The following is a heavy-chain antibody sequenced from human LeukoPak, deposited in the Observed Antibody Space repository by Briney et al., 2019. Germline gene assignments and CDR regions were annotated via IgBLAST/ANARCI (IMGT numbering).Heavy chain of an antibody. J-gene: IGHJ4*02. CDR2: IKQDGSEK. CDR3: ARDGDTSGYSD. V-gene: IGHV3-7*01. CDR1: GFIFSDYW. D-gene: IGHD3-22*01. Sequence: GGSLRLSFAASGFIFSDYWMSYLRQAPGKGLEWVANIKQDGSEKYYLDSVKGRFTISRDNAKNSLSLQMNSLRAEDTAVYYCARDGDTSGYSDWGQGTLVTVSS.